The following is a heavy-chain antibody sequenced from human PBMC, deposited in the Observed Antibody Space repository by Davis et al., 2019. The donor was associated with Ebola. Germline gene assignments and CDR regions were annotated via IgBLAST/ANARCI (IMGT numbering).Heavy chain of an antibody. V-gene: IGHV3-11*01. CDR2: ISKTGNTV. Sequence: GGSLRLSCAASGFTFTDYYMSWIRQAPGKGLEWISYISKTGNTVFYADSVKGRFTISRDNAENSLYLQMNSLRAEDSAVYYCARGGEDYGGWYFDLWGRDTLVTVSS. CDR3: ARGGEDYGGWYFDL. D-gene: IGHD4-17*01. CDR1: GFTFTDYY. J-gene: IGHJ2*01.